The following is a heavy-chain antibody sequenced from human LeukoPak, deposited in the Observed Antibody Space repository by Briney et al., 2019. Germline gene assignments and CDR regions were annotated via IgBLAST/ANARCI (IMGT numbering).Heavy chain of an antibody. CDR1: GFNVSSNY. CDR2: IYSGGRT. CDR3: ARGLNYGSGSTLEGY. D-gene: IGHD3-10*01. V-gene: IGHV3-53*01. J-gene: IGHJ4*02. Sequence: PGGSLRLSCAASGFNVSSNYMSWVRQAPGKGLEWVSVIYSGGRTYYADSVKGRFTSSSDNSKNKLYLQMNSLRAEDTAAYYCARGLNYGSGSTLEGYWGQGTLVTVSS.